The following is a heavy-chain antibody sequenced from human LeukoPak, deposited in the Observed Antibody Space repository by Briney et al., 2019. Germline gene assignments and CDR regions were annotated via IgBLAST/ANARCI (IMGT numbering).Heavy chain of an antibody. J-gene: IGHJ3*02. CDR2: INPSGGST. CDR3: ARASGGNPDAFDI. D-gene: IGHD4-23*01. Sequence: ASVKASCKASGYIFTYYYIHWVRQAPGQGLEWMGMINPSGGSTSYVQQFQGRVTMTRDMAASTVYMELSSLRSEDTAVYYCARASGGNPDAFDIWGQGTMVTVSS. V-gene: IGHV1-46*01. CDR1: GYIFTYYY.